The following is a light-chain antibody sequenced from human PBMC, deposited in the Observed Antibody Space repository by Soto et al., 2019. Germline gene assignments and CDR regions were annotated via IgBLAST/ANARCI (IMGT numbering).Light chain of an antibody. J-gene: IGKJ3*01. V-gene: IGKV3-15*01. CDR2: GAS. Sequence: EIVMTQSPATLSVSPGERATLSCRASQSVSSNLAWYQQKPGQAPRLLIYGASTRATGIPARFSGSGSGTEFTLTNSSLHSEDFAVYYCQQYNNWLLFTFGPGTKVDIK. CDR3: QQYNNWLLFT. CDR1: QSVSSN.